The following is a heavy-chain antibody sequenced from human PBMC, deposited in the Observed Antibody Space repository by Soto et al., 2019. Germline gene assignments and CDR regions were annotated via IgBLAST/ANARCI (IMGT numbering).Heavy chain of an antibody. J-gene: IGHJ3*02. CDR1: GFTFSSYG. V-gene: IGHV3-30*18. D-gene: IGHD2-15*01. CDR2: ISYDGSNK. CDR3: AKDSIGWVAATFGPWIAAFDI. Sequence: GGSLRLSCAASGFTFSSYGMHWVRQAPGKGLEWVAVISYDGSNKYYADSVKGRFTISRDNSKNTLYLQMNSLRAEDTAVYYCAKDSIGWVAATFGPWIAAFDIWGQGTMVTVSS.